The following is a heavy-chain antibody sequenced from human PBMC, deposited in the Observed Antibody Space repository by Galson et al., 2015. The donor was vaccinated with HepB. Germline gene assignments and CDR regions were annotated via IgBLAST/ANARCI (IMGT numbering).Heavy chain of an antibody. Sequence: SVKVSCKASGYTFTSYGISWVRQAPGQGLEWMGWISAYNGNTNYAQKLQGRVTMTTDTSTSTAYKELRSLRSDGTAVYYCARDYYDSSGYRRINTNYGMDVWGQGTTVTVSS. J-gene: IGHJ6*02. V-gene: IGHV1-18*01. CDR2: ISAYNGNT. CDR3: ARDYYDSSGYRRINTNYGMDV. CDR1: GYTFTSYG. D-gene: IGHD3-22*01.